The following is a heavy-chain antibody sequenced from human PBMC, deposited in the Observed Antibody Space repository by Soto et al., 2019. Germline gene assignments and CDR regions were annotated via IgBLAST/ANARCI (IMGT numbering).Heavy chain of an antibody. CDR2: IRSKPNTDAT. V-gene: IGHV3-73*01. D-gene: IGHD2-15*01. J-gene: IGHJ6*03. Sequence: GGSLRLSCTASGFTFSDSAMHWVRQASGKGLEWVGRIRSKPNTDATAYAASVKGRFTISRDDSKNTAYLQMNSLKTEDTAVYYCTRHVDCSGGSCYSGYYYYMDVWGKGTTVTVSS. CDR3: TRHVDCSGGSCYSGYYYYMDV. CDR1: GFTFSDSA.